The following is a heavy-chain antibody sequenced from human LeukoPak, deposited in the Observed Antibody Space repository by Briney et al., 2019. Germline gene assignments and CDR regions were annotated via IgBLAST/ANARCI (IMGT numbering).Heavy chain of an antibody. Sequence: TSETLSLTRAVSGYSISSGYYWGWIRQPPGKGLEWIGSIYHSGSTYYNPSLKSRVTISVDTSKNQFSLKLSSVTAADTAVYYCARPDRGYYDSSGHDAFDIWGQGTMVTVSS. CDR1: GYSISSGYY. D-gene: IGHD3-22*01. V-gene: IGHV4-38-2*01. CDR3: ARPDRGYYDSSGHDAFDI. J-gene: IGHJ3*02. CDR2: IYHSGST.